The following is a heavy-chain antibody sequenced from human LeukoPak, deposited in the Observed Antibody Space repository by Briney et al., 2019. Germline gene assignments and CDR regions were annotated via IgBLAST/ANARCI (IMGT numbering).Heavy chain of an antibody. Sequence: SETLSLTCTVSGGSISSGDYYWSWIRQPPGKGLEWIGYIYYSGSTYYNPSLKSRVTISVDTSKNQFSLRLRSVTAADTAVYYCARDPAERWSDPWGQGTLVTVSS. J-gene: IGHJ5*02. CDR1: GGSISSGDYY. V-gene: IGHV4-30-4*01. CDR3: ARDPAERWSDP. CDR2: IYYSGST. D-gene: IGHD6-25*01.